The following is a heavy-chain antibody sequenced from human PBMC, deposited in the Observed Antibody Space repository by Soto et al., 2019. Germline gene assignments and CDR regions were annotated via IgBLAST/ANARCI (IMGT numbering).Heavy chain of an antibody. Sequence: SETLSLTCTVSGGSISSYYGSWIRQPPGKGLEWIGYIYYSGSTNYNPSLKSRVTISVDTSKNQFSLKLSSVTAADTAVYYCARELGDGYSGYEWFDPWGQGTQVTVS. V-gene: IGHV4-59*01. J-gene: IGHJ5*02. D-gene: IGHD5-12*01. CDR2: IYYSGST. CDR1: GGSISSYY. CDR3: ARELGDGYSGYEWFDP.